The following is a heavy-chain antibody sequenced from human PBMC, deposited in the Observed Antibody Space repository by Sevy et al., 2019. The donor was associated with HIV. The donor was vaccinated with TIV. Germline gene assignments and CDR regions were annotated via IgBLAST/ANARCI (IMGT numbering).Heavy chain of an antibody. CDR1: GFTFSSYW. D-gene: IGHD3-22*01. CDR2: IKQDGSEK. V-gene: IGHV3-7*01. J-gene: IGHJ3*02. Sequence: GGSLRLSCAASGFTFSSYWMSWVRQAPGKGLEWVANIKQDGSEKYYVDSVKGRFTISRDNAKNSLYLQMNSLRAEDTDVYYCARDIKAYYYGSSGYRGSAFDIWGQGTMVTVSS. CDR3: ARDIKAYYYGSSGYRGSAFDI.